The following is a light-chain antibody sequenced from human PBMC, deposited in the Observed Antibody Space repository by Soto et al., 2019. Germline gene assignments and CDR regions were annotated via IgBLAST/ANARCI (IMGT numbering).Light chain of an antibody. J-gene: IGLJ1*01. CDR3: SSYTSSTTLPYV. Sequence: QSALTQPASVSGSPGQSITISCTGTSSDVGGYNFVSWSQQHPGQAPKLMIYAVSNRPSGVSYRFSGSKSGNTASLTISGLQAEDEADYYCSSYTSSTTLPYVFGTGTKVTVL. CDR2: AVS. CDR1: SSDVGGYNF. V-gene: IGLV2-14*01.